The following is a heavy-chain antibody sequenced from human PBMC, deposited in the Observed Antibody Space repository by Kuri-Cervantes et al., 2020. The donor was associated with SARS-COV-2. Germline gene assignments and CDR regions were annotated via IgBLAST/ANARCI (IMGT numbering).Heavy chain of an antibody. D-gene: IGHD3-16*01. CDR2: VYHSGAA. V-gene: IGHV4-39*01. CDR3: ARHRRTGQQGGFGY. CDR1: GGSITSNGHY. Sequence: GSLRLSCTVSGGSITSNGHYWGWIRQSPGKGLEWIGNVYHSGAAYYNPSLRSRVTMAVDTSKSQYSLRLTSVTAADTAVYYCARHRRTGQQGGFGYWGQGTQVTVSS. J-gene: IGHJ4*02.